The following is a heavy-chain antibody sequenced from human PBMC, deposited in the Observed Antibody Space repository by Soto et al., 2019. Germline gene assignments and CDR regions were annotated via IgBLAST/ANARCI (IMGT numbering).Heavy chain of an antibody. Sequence: PGGFLRRSCAASGFTFSSYGMHWVRQAPGKGLEWVAVISYDGSNKYYADSVKGRFTISRDNSKNTLYLQMNGLRAEDTAVYYCAKGLDWNSCLDYWGQGNLVTVSA. D-gene: IGHD1-7*01. J-gene: IGHJ4*02. CDR1: GFTFSSYG. CDR2: ISYDGSNK. V-gene: IGHV3-30*18. CDR3: AKGLDWNSCLDY.